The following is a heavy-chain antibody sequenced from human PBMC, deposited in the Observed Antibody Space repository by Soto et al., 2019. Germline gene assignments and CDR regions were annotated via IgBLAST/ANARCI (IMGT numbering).Heavy chain of an antibody. D-gene: IGHD6-13*01. V-gene: IGHV3-30-3*01. CDR1: GFTFSSYA. CDR3: AREQTTAAGTPMDV. CDR2: ISYDGSNK. J-gene: IGHJ6*02. Sequence: QVQLVESGGGVVQPGRSLRLSCAASGFTFSSYAMHWVRQAPGKGLEWVAVISYDGSNKYYADSVKGRFTIPRDNSKNTLYLQMNSLRAEDTAVYYCAREQTTAAGTPMDVWGQGTTVTVSS.